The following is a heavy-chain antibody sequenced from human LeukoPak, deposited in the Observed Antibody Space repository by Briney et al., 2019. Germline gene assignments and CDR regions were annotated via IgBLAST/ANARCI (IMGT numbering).Heavy chain of an antibody. CDR2: FYPVDGET. J-gene: IGHJ4*02. V-gene: IGHV1-24*01. Sequence: ASVKVSCKVSGYTLTVFSMHWVRHAPGKGREGMGGFYPVDGETIYAQKFLGRVTMTEDTSTDTAYMELSSLRCEAMAVSYCATAYASSGYSFDYWGQGTLVTDSS. CDR3: ATAYASSGYSFDY. CDR1: GYTLTVFS. D-gene: IGHD3-22*01.